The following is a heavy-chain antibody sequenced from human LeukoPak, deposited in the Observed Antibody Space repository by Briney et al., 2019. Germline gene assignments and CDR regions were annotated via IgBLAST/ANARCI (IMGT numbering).Heavy chain of an antibody. CDR1: GFTFTSSA. V-gene: IGHV1-58*02. D-gene: IGHD2-15*01. Sequence: GTSVKVSCKASGFTFTSSAMQWVRQARGQRLEWIGWIVVGSGNTNYAQKFQERVTITRDMSTSTAYMELSSLRSEDTAVYYCARDRLSAPYNWFDPWGQGTLVTVSS. CDR3: ARDRLSAPYNWFDP. CDR2: IVVGSGNT. J-gene: IGHJ5*02.